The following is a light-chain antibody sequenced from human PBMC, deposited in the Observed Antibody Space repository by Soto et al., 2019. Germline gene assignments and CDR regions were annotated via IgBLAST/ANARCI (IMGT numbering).Light chain of an antibody. CDR1: QSVSSN. CDR2: GAS. V-gene: IGKV3-20*01. CDR3: QQYGSSGP. J-gene: IGKJ1*01. Sequence: EIGMWLSAATVSVSPGERATLSCRASQSVSSNLAWYQQKPGQAPRLLIYGASTRATGIPDRFSGSGSGTDFTLTISRLEPEDFAVYYCQQYGSSGPFGQG.